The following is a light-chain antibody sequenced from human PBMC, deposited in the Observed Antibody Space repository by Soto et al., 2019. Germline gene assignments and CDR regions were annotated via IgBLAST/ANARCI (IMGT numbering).Light chain of an antibody. CDR3: QHYSGDRAT. V-gene: IGKV1-5*03. J-gene: IGKJ1*01. Sequence: DILLTQSHSTLSASVGDRVTISCRASQSINKWLAWYQHKPGKASNLLIYEVSTLHSGVPSRFSGSGSGTEFTRTISSLRPDDFATYYCQHYSGDRATFGQGTKVVI. CDR1: QSINKW. CDR2: EVS.